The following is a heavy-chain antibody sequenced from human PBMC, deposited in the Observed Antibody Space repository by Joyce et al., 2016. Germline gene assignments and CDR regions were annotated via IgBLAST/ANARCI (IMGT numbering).Heavy chain of an antibody. CDR3: ARGPMPPYAFDV. V-gene: IGHV1-2*06. J-gene: IGHJ3*01. CDR1: GYSFSDSY. D-gene: IGHD2-2*01. Sequence: QVNLVQSGAEVKKPGASVKVSCKASGYSFSDSYIHWVRQAPGKGLQWMGRINPDTGDTIYAQKFQGRVTLTRDTFISTVYMEVSRLRSDDMAVYFCARGPMPPYAFDVWGQGTLVTVST. CDR2: INPDTGDT.